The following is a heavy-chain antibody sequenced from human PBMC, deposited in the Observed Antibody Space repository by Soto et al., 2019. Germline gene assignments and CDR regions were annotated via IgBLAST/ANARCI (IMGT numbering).Heavy chain of an antibody. Sequence: SQTLSLTCAISGDSVSSNSAAWNWIRQSPSRGLEWLGRTYYRSKWYNDYAVSVKSRITINPDTSKNQFSLQLNSVTPEDTAVYYCARAPYYDILTGYLKRENAFDIWGQGTMVTVSS. D-gene: IGHD3-9*01. J-gene: IGHJ3*02. CDR2: TYYRSKWYN. V-gene: IGHV6-1*01. CDR1: GDSVSSNSAA. CDR3: ARAPYYDILTGYLKRENAFDI.